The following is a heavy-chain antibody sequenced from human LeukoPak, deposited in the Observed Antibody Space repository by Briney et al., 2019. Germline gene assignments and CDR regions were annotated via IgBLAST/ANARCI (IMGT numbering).Heavy chain of an antibody. CDR3: ASPGGGHLEWSPRYYYYYMDV. CDR1: GYTFTSYD. J-gene: IGHJ6*03. CDR2: MNPNSGNT. Sequence: ASVKVSCKASGYTFTSYDINWVRQDTGQGLEWMGWMNPNSGNTGYAQKFQGRVTMTRNTSISTAYMELSSLRSEDTAVYYCASPGGGHLEWSPRYYYYYMDVWGKGTTVTVSS. V-gene: IGHV1-8*01. D-gene: IGHD3-3*01.